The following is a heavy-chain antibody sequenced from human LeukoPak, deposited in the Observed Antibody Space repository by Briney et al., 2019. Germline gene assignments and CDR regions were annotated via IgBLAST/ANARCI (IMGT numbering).Heavy chain of an antibody. Sequence: SEPLSLPRSVSYPSFCRDHVWGWTRQPPGKRFDWIGSISHSGSPYYNPSLKSRVTMSLDTSKNQFSLKLRSVTAADTAVYFCAREMMQRGPDVYVAYGGQGSLVAAS. CDR2: ISHSGSP. CDR1: YPSFCRDHV. CDR3: AREMMQRGPDVYVAY. D-gene: IGHD3-16*01. V-gene: IGHV4-38-2*02. J-gene: IGHJ4*02.